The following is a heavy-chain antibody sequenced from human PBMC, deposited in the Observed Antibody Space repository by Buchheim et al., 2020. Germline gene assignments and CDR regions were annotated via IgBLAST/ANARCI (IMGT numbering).Heavy chain of an antibody. CDR1: GFTFSSYW. D-gene: IGHD3-10*01. CDR2: INEDGSEK. V-gene: IGHV3-7*01. Sequence: EVQLVESGGGLVQPGGSLRLSCAASGFTFSSYWMSWVRQAPGKGLEWVANINEDGSEKYYVDSVKGRITISRDNATNSLYLQKNSLRAEDTAVYYCARGDKVGSVDPWGQGTL. CDR3: ARGDKVGSVDP. J-gene: IGHJ5*02.